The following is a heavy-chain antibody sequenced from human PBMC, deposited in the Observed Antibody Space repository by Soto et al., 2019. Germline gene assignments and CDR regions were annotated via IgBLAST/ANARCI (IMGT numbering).Heavy chain of an antibody. V-gene: IGHV3-48*02. CDR1: GFTFSSYS. CDR2: ISSSSSTL. Sequence: PGGSLRLSCAASGFTFSSYSMNWVRQAPGRGLEWVSYISSSSSTLYYADSVKGRFTISRDNAKNSLYLQMNSLRDEDTAVYYCARDPPRWARVYDAFDIWGQGTMVTVSS. J-gene: IGHJ3*02. D-gene: IGHD1-26*01. CDR3: ARDPPRWARVYDAFDI.